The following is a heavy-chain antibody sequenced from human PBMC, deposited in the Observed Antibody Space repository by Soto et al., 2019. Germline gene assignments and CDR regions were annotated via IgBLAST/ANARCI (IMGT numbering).Heavy chain of an antibody. J-gene: IGHJ5*02. D-gene: IGHD3-22*01. Sequence: SVKVSCKASGGTFSSYAISWVRQAPGQGLEWMGGIIPIFGTANYAQKFQGRVTITADESTSTAYMELSSLRSEDTAVYYCARVRWYYDSSGYYSDLWGQGTLVTVSS. CDR3: ARVRWYYDSSGYYSDL. CDR2: IIPIFGTA. V-gene: IGHV1-69*13. CDR1: GGTFSSYA.